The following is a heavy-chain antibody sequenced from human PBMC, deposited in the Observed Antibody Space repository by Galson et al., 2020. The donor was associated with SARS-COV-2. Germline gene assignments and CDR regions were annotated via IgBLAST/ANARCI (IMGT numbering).Heavy chain of an antibody. CDR3: ARSGSGSYLAWFDP. Sequence: GGSLRLSCAASGFTFSSYAMHWVRQAPGKGLEWVAVISYDGSNKYYADSVKGRFTISRDNSKNTLYLQMNSLRAEDTAVYYCARSGSGSYLAWFDPWGQGTLVTVSS. V-gene: IGHV3-30-3*01. J-gene: IGHJ5*02. D-gene: IGHD3-10*01. CDR2: ISYDGSNK. CDR1: GFTFSSYA.